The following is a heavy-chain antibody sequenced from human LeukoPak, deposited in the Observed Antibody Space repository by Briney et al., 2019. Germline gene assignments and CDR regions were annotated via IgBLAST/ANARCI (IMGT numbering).Heavy chain of an antibody. CDR3: AREFYGDYVFDY. CDR1: GYTFTGYY. V-gene: IGHV1-2*02. CDR2: INPNSGGT. Sequence: GASVKASCKASGYTFTGYYMHWVRQAPGQGLEWMGWINPNSGGTNYAQKFQGRVTMTRDTSISTAYMELSRLRSDDTAVYYCAREFYGDYVFDYWGQGTLVTVSS. D-gene: IGHD4-17*01. J-gene: IGHJ4*02.